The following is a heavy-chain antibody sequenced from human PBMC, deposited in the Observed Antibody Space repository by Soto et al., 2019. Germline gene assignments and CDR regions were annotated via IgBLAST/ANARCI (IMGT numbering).Heavy chain of an antibody. V-gene: IGHV3-33*01. CDR3: AREAAAETYYFDY. CDR2: IWYDGSNK. D-gene: IGHD6-13*01. CDR1: GFTFSSYG. Sequence: QVQLVESGGGVVQPRRSLRLSCAASGFTFSSYGMHWVRQAPGKGLEWVAVIWYDGSNKYYADSVKGRFTISRDNSKNTLYLQMNSLRAEDTAVYYCAREAAAETYYFDYWGQGTLVTVSS. J-gene: IGHJ4*02.